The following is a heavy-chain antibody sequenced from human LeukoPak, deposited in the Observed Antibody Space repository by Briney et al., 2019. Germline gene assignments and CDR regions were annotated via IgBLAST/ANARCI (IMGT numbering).Heavy chain of an antibody. D-gene: IGHD1-26*01. CDR3: ASLGVTREFDY. CDR1: GYSISSGYY. CDR2: IYHSGST. Sequence: TSETLSLTCTVSGYSISSGYYWGWIRQPPGKGLEWIGSIYHSGSTYYNPSLKSRVTISVDTSKNQFSLKLSSVTAADTAVYYCASLGVTREFDYWGQGTLVTVSS. J-gene: IGHJ4*02. V-gene: IGHV4-38-2*02.